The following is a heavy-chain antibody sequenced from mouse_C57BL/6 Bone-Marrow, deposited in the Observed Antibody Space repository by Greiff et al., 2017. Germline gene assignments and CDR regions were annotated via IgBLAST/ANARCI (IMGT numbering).Heavy chain of an antibody. D-gene: IGHD2-4*01. CDR1: GYTFTSYG. J-gene: IGHJ3*01. CDR3: ARDYYDYPFAY. CDR2: IYPRSGNT. Sequence: VQLQQSGPELVKPGASVKLSCKASGYTFTSYGISWVKQRTGQGLEWIGEIYPRSGNTYYNEKFKGKATLTADKSSSTAYMELRSLTSEDSAVYFCARDYYDYPFAYWGQGTLVTVSA. V-gene: IGHV1-81*01.